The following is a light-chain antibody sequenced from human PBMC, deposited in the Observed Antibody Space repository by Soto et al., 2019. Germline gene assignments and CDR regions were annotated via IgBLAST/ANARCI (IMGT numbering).Light chain of an antibody. J-gene: IGKJ5*01. CDR1: QSISNS. CDR2: AAS. Sequence: DIQMTQSPSSLSASVGARVTITCRASQSISNSLNWYQEKPGKAPKLLIYAASRLQSGVPPRFSGSGSGTDFTLTISSLQAEDFATYYCQQSYSTPITFGQGTRLEIK. V-gene: IGKV1-39*01. CDR3: QQSYSTPIT.